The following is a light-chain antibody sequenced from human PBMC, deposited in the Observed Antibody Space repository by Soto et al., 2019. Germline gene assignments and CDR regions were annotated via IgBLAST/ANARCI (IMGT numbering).Light chain of an antibody. Sequence: EIVMLQSPATLSVSPGEGATLSCRASQSVSTHLAWYRQRPGQAPRLLIYAVSSRAIDTPDRFSGSGSGTDFTLTISRLEPEDFAVYYCQHFGDSVWTFGQGTKVGIK. V-gene: IGKV3-20*01. CDR2: AVS. CDR1: QSVSTH. CDR3: QHFGDSVWT. J-gene: IGKJ1*01.